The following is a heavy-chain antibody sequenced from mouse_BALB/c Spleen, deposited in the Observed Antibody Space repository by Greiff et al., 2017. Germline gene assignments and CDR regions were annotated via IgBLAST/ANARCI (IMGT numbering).Heavy chain of an antibody. Sequence: EVQRVESGGGLVKLGGSLKLSCAASGFTFSSYYMSWVRQTPEKRLELVAAINSNGGSTYYPDTVKGRFTISRDNAKNTLYLQMSSLKSEDTALYYCARHEEGGWFAYWGQGTLVTVSA. V-gene: IGHV5-6-2*01. J-gene: IGHJ3*01. CDR1: GFTFSSYY. CDR2: INSNGGST. CDR3: ARHEEGGWFAY.